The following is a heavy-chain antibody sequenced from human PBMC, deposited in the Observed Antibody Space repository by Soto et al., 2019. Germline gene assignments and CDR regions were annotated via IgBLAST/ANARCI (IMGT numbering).Heavy chain of an antibody. Sequence: SETLSLTCTVSGGSISSSSYYWGWIRQPPGKGLEWIGSIYYSGSTYYNPSLKSRVTISVDTSKNQFSLELSSVTAADTAVYYCAKQTVDTAIRIFDYWGQGTLVTVSS. CDR1: GGSISSSSYY. J-gene: IGHJ4*02. CDR2: IYYSGST. CDR3: AKQTVDTAIRIFDY. V-gene: IGHV4-39*01. D-gene: IGHD5-18*01.